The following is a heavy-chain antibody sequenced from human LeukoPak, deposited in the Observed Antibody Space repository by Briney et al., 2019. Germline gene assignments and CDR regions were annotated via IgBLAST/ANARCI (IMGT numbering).Heavy chain of an antibody. D-gene: IGHD4-17*01. J-gene: IGHJ3*02. CDR1: GGSFSGYY. CDR3: ARLRFDYGDYLGAFDI. V-gene: IGHV4-34*01. CDR2: INHSGST. Sequence: SETLSLTCAVYGGSFSGYYWSWIRQPPGKGLEWIGEINHSGSTNYNPSLKSRVTISVDTSKNQFSLKLSSVTAADTAVYYCARLRFDYGDYLGAFDIWGQGTIVTVSS.